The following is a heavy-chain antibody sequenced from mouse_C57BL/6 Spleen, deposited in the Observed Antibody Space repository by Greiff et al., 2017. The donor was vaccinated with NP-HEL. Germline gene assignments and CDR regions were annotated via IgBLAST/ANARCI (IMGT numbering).Heavy chain of an antibody. CDR2: ISYDGSN. J-gene: IGHJ2*01. CDR3: ARALYYYGSSYYFDY. D-gene: IGHD1-1*01. V-gene: IGHV3-6*01. CDR1: GYSITSGYY. Sequence: EVKLVESGPGLVKPSQSLSLTCSVTGYSITSGYYWNWIRQFPGNKLEWMGYISYDGSNNYNPSLKNRISITRDTSKNQFFLKLNSVTTEDTATYYCARALYYYGSSYYFDYWGQGTTLTVSS.